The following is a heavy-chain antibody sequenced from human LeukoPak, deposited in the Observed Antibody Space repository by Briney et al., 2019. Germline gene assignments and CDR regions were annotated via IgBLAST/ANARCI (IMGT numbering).Heavy chain of an antibody. CDR3: AKAHFDSGYDWRRGYYFDY. J-gene: IGHJ4*02. V-gene: IGHV1-69*05. CDR2: IIPIFGTA. Sequence: GSSVKVSCKASGGTFSSYAISWVRQAPGQGLEWMGRIIPIFGTANYAQKFQGRVTITTDESTSTAYMELSSLRAEDTAVYYCAKAHFDSGYDWRRGYYFDYWGQGTLVTVSS. CDR1: GGTFSSYA. D-gene: IGHD5-12*01.